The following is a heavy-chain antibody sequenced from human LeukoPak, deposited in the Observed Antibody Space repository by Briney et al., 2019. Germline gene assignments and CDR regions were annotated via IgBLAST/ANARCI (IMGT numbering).Heavy chain of an antibody. J-gene: IGHJ4*02. Sequence: GRSLRVSCAASGFTFGDYAMHWVRQAPGKGLEWVSGISWNSGSIGYADSVKGRFTISRDNAKNSLYLQMNSLRAEDTALYYCAKLSYYDSSGYYSNWGQGTLVTVSS. CDR1: GFTFGDYA. D-gene: IGHD3-22*01. V-gene: IGHV3-9*01. CDR3: AKLSYYDSSGYYSN. CDR2: ISWNSGSI.